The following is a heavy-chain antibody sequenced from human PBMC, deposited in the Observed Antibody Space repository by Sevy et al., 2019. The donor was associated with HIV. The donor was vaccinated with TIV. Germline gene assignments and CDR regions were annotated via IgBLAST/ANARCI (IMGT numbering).Heavy chain of an antibody. D-gene: IGHD4-17*01. V-gene: IGHV1-2*02. Sequence: ASVKVSCKASGYIFSDSYIHWVRQAPGQGLEWMAWINSDSGVTNYAQRFQGEVTVTRDTSLRTAYLELTNLKSNDTAIYYCARLTTQPTSDLYGLDVWGQGTTVTVSS. CDR1: GYIFSDSY. J-gene: IGHJ6*02. CDR2: INSDSGVT. CDR3: ARLTTQPTSDLYGLDV.